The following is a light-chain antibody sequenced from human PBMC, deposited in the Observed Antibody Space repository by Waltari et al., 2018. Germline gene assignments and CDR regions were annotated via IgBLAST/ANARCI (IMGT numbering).Light chain of an antibody. J-gene: IGKJ5*01. Sequence: EIVMTQSPATLSVSPGERATLSCRASQSVSSNLAWYQQKPVQAPRLRIYGASTRATGIPARFSGSGSGTEFTRTISSMQSEDFAVYYCQQYNNWPPVTFGQGTRLEIK. V-gene: IGKV3-15*01. CDR2: GAS. CDR1: QSVSSN. CDR3: QQYNNWPPVT.